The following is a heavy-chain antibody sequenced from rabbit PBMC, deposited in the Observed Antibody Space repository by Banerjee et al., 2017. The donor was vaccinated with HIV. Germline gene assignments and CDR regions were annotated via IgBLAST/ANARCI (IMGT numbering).Heavy chain of an antibody. V-gene: IGHV1S45*01. CDR1: GFFSSSKEL. Sequence: QALQKESGGVLVPPGASMPTTSTAAGFFSSSKELICGVRQAPGKGLEWIACINSITGKAVYATWAKGRSTFSKTSSTTVTLQMTALTAADTATYFCARDLADVIGWNFGLWGPGTLVTVS. J-gene: IGHJ4*01. CDR3: ARDLADVIGWNFGL. D-gene: IGHD1-1*01. CDR2: INSITGKA.